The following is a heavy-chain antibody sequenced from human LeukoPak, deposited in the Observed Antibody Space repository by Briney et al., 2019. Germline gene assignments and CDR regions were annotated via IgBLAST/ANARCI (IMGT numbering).Heavy chain of an antibody. V-gene: IGHV4-59*12. Sequence: SETLSLTCTVSGGSISSYYWSWIRQPPGKGLEWIGYIYYSGSTNYNPSLKSRVTISVDTSKNQFSLKLSSVTAADTAVYYCARDLEEKIAVAASGVDYWGQGTLVTVSS. J-gene: IGHJ4*02. CDR1: GGSISSYY. D-gene: IGHD6-19*01. CDR2: IYYSGST. CDR3: ARDLEEKIAVAASGVDY.